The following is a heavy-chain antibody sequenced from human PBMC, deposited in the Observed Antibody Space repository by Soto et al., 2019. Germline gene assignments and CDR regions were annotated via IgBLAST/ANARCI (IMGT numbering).Heavy chain of an antibody. D-gene: IGHD3-16*02. CDR1: GGSFSGYY. V-gene: IGHV4-34*01. CDR2: INHSGST. J-gene: IGHJ5*02. CDR3: ARGPDYVWGSYRYGWFDP. Sequence: QVQLQQWGAGLLKPSETLSLTCAVYGGSFSGYYWSWIRQPPGKGLEWLGEINHSGSTNYNPSLKSRVTISVDTSKNQFSLKLSSVTAADTAVYYCARGPDYVWGSYRYGWFDPWGQGTLVTVSS.